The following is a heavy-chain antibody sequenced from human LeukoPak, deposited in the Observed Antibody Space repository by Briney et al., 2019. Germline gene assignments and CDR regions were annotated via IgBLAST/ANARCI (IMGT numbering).Heavy chain of an antibody. Sequence: ASVKVSCKVSGYTLTELSMHWVRQAPGKGLEWMGGFDPEDGETIYAQKFQGRVTMTEDTSTDTAYMELSSLRSEDTAVHYCATGDIVVVPADTLDYWGQGTLVTVSS. CDR3: ATGDIVVVPADTLDY. CDR1: GYTLTELS. J-gene: IGHJ4*02. CDR2: FDPEDGET. D-gene: IGHD2-2*01. V-gene: IGHV1-24*01.